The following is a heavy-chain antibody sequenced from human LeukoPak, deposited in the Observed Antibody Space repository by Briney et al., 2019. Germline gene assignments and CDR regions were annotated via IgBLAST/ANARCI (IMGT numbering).Heavy chain of an antibody. CDR1: GDSVSSNSAA. D-gene: IGHD6-13*01. V-gene: IGHV6-1*01. Sequence: SQTLSLTCATSGDSVSSNSAAWNWIRQSPSRGLEWLGRTYYRSKWYNDYAVSVKSRITINPDTSKNQFSLQLNSVTPEDTAVYYCARTWQLVTSRRWFDPWGQGTLVTVSS. CDR2: TYYRSKWYN. CDR3: ARTWQLVTSRRWFDP. J-gene: IGHJ5*02.